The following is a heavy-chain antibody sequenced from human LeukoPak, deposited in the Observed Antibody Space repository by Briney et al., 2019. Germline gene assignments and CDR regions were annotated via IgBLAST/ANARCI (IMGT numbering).Heavy chain of an antibody. CDR1: GFTFSRDW. CDR2: IDSDDGST. CDR3: AKDLSGSYYLYYFDY. Sequence: GGSLRLSCAASGFTFSRDWIHWVRQVPGKGLVWVSRIDSDDGSTSYADSVKGRFTISRDNAKKTLYLQMNSLRVEDTAVYYCAKDLSGSYYLYYFDYWGQGTLVTVSS. J-gene: IGHJ4*02. V-gene: IGHV3-74*01. D-gene: IGHD3-10*01.